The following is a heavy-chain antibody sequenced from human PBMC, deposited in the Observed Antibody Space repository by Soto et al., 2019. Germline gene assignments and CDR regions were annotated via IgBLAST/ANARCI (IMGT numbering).Heavy chain of an antibody. CDR2: IYYST. CDR1: GGSISSGGYY. D-gene: IGHD3-16*02. CDR3: ARDYRASYPAYYYYGMDV. V-gene: IGHV4-31*03. Sequence: SETLSLTCTVSGGSISSGGYYWSWIRKHPGKGLEWIGYIYYSTYYNPSLKSRVTISVDTSKNQFSLKLSSVTAADTAVYYCARDYRASYPAYYYYGMDVWGQGTTVTVSS. J-gene: IGHJ6*02.